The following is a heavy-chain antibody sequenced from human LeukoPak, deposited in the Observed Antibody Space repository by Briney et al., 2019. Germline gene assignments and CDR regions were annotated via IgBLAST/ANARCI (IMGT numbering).Heavy chain of an antibody. CDR2: IYSGGST. J-gene: IGHJ4*02. V-gene: IGHV3-53*01. D-gene: IGHD6-19*01. Sequence: GGSLRLSCAASGFNVSSNYMSWVRQAPGKGLEWVSVIYSGGSTYYADSVKGRFTISRDNSKNTLYLQMNSLRAEDTAVYYCARDQAVAGSDYWGQGTLVTVSS. CDR1: GFNVSSNY. CDR3: ARDQAVAGSDY.